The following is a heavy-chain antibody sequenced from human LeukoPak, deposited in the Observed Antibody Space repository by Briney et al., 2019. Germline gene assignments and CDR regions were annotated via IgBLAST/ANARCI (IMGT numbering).Heavy chain of an antibody. CDR2: IRYDGSNK. CDR3: AHGTMYQLDY. Sequence: GGSLRLSCAASGFTFSSYGLDWVRQAPGKGLEWVAFIRYDGSNKYYADSVKGRFTISRDNSKNTLYLQTNSLRAEDTPVYYCAHGTMYQLDYWGQGTLVTVSS. J-gene: IGHJ4*02. D-gene: IGHD2-2*01. CDR1: GFTFSSYG. V-gene: IGHV3-30*02.